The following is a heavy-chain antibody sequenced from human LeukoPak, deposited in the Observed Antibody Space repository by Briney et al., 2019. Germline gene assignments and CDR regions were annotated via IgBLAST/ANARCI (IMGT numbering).Heavy chain of an antibody. CDR1: VGSISSSSYY. D-gene: IGHD3-3*01. J-gene: IGHJ4*02. CDR3: ARSRITDFWSGRTVDY. CDR2: IYYSGST. Sequence: PSETLSLTSIVSVGSISSSSYYWGWIRRPPGKGLEWIGSIYYSGSTYYNPSLKSRVTISVDTSKNQSSLKLSSVTAADTAVYYCARSRITDFWSGRTVDYWGQGTLVTVSS. V-gene: IGHV4-39*01.